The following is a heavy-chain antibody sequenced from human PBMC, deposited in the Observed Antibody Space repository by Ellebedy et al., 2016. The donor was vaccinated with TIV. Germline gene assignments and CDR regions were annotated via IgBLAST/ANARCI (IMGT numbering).Heavy chain of an antibody. D-gene: IGHD3-9*01. V-gene: IGHV3-23*01. J-gene: IGHJ6*02. Sequence: GESLKISCAASGFTFSSYAMSWVRQAPGKGLEWVSAISGSGSTIYYADSVKGRFTISRDNAKNSLYLQMNSLRAEDTAVYYCARGVLTGVAGWGQGTTVTVSS. CDR3: ARGVLTGVAG. CDR1: GFTFSSYA. CDR2: ISGSGSTI.